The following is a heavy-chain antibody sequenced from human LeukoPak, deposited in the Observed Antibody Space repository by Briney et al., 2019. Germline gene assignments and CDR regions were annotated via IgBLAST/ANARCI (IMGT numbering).Heavy chain of an antibody. CDR2: VNSNSGGT. Sequence: ASVKVSCKASGYTFTDYYIHWVRQAPGRGLEWMGWVNSNSGGTNYAQKFQGRVAMTRDTSINTAYMELSRLTFDDTAVYYCARESHGDFLYWGQGTLVTVSS. CDR3: ARESHGDFLY. V-gene: IGHV1-2*02. D-gene: IGHD4-17*01. J-gene: IGHJ4*02. CDR1: GYTFTDYY.